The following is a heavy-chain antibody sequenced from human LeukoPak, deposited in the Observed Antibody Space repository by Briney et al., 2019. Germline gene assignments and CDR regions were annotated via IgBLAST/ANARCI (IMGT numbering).Heavy chain of an antibody. Sequence: GASVKVSCKASGYTFTSYDINWVRQATGQGLEWMGWMNPNSGNTGYAQKFQGRVTMTRNTSISTAYMELSRLRSEDTAVYYCARDQSIWSGYSGWFDPWGQGTLVTVPS. D-gene: IGHD3-3*01. CDR1: GYTFTSYD. J-gene: IGHJ5*02. V-gene: IGHV1-8*01. CDR2: MNPNSGNT. CDR3: ARDQSIWSGYSGWFDP.